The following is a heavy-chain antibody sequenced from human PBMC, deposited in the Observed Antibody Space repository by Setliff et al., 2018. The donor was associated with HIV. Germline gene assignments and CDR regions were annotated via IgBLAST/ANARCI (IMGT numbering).Heavy chain of an antibody. D-gene: IGHD1-20*01. V-gene: IGHV4-59*11. CDR2: IYYSGST. Sequence: SETLSLTCTVSGGSISSHYWSWIRQPPGKRLEWIGYIYYSGSTNYNPSLKSRVTISVDTSKNQFSLKPSSVTAADTAVYYCAGCITGTTHWFDPWGQGTLVTVSS. CDR3: AGCITGTTHWFDP. CDR1: GGSISSHY. J-gene: IGHJ5*02.